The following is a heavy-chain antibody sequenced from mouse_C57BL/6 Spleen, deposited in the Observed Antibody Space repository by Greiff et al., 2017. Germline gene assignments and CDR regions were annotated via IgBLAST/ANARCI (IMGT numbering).Heavy chain of an antibody. D-gene: IGHD2-5*01. Sequence: QVTLKESGPGILQSSQTLSLTCSFSGFSLSTSGMGVSWIRQPSGKGLEWLAHTYWDDDKRYDPSLKSPLTISKDTSRNQVFLKITSVDTADTATYYGARGGYSKPFDYWGQGTTLTVSS. V-gene: IGHV8-12*01. J-gene: IGHJ2*01. CDR3: ARGGYSKPFDY. CDR1: GFSLSTSGMG. CDR2: TYWDDDK.